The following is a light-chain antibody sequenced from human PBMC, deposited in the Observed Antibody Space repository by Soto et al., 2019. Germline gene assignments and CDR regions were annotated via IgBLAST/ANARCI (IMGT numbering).Light chain of an antibody. Sequence: IHMTQSASSLSASVGYRVTITCRAGQSIFSSLNWYQQRPGKAPTLLIYAASSLQSGVPSRFRGSGYGTDFALTITSLQPEDFATYYCQQSYNSPPITFGQGTRLEIK. CDR1: QSIFSS. V-gene: IGKV1-39*01. J-gene: IGKJ5*01. CDR3: QQSYNSPPIT. CDR2: AAS.